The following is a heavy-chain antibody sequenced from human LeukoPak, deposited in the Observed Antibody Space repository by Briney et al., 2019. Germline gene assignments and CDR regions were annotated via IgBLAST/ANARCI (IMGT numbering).Heavy chain of an antibody. Sequence: ASVKVSCKASGYTFTSYDINWVRQATGQGLEWMGWMNPNSGNTGYAQKFQGRVTITRNTSISTAYMELSSLRSEDTAVYYCARSIGAAGYMDVWGKGTTVTVSS. D-gene: IGHD6-13*01. CDR1: GYTFTSYD. CDR3: ARSIGAAGYMDV. V-gene: IGHV1-8*03. J-gene: IGHJ6*03. CDR2: MNPNSGNT.